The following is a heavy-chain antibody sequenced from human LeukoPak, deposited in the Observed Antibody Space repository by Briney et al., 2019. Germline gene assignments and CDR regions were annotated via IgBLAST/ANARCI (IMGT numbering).Heavy chain of an antibody. V-gene: IGHV3-20*04. D-gene: IGHD4-17*01. CDR1: GFTFHNHG. CDR3: AKDRDTVTTVGGVFDY. Sequence: GGSLRLSCAASGFTFHNHGMSWVRQAPGKGLEWVSSLSWNGGETRYADSVKGRFTIYRDNAKNSLYLQMNSLRAEDTALYYCAKDRDTVTTVGGVFDYWGQGTLVTVSS. CDR2: LSWNGGET. J-gene: IGHJ4*02.